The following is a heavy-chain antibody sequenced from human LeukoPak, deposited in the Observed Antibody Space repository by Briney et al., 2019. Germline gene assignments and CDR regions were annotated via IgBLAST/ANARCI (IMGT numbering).Heavy chain of an antibody. CDR2: ISSSGSTI. J-gene: IGHJ4*02. CDR1: GFTFSSYE. D-gene: IGHD6-13*01. CDR3: ARGCPPSIAAAGTCFDY. Sequence: SGGSLRLSCAASGFTFSSYEMNWVRQAPGKGLEWVSYISSSGSTIYYADSVKGRFTISRDNAKNSLYLQMNSLRAEDTAVYYCARGCPPSIAAAGTCFDYWGQGTLVTVSS. V-gene: IGHV3-48*03.